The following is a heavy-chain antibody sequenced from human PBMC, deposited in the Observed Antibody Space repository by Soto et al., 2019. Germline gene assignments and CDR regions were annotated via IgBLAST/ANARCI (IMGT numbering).Heavy chain of an antibody. CDR1: GFTFSSYS. CDR3: ARLPRAVFGVVMEMDY. Sequence: GGSLRLSCAASGFTFSSYSMNWARQAPGKGLEWVSYISSSSSTIYYADSVKGRFTISRDNAKNSLYLQMNSLRAEDTAVYYCARLPRAVFGVVMEMDYWGQGTLVTVSS. CDR2: ISSSSSTI. D-gene: IGHD3-3*01. J-gene: IGHJ4*02. V-gene: IGHV3-48*01.